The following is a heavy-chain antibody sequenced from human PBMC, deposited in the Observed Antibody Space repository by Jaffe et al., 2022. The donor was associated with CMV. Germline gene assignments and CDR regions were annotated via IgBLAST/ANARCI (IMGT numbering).Heavy chain of an antibody. CDR3: TRDRSIAAAGTGWFDP. CDR2: IRSKAYGGTT. J-gene: IGHJ5*02. Sequence: EVQLVESGGGLVKPGRSLRLSCTASGFTFGDYAMSWFRQAPGKGLEWVGFIRSKAYGGTTEYAASVKGRFTISRDDSKSIAYLQMNSLKTEDTAVYYCTRDRSIAAAGTGWFDPWGQGTLVTVSS. CDR1: GFTFGDYA. V-gene: IGHV3-49*05. D-gene: IGHD6-13*01.